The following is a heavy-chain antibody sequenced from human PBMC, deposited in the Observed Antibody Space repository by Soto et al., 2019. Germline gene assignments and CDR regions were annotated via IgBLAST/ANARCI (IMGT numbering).Heavy chain of an antibody. J-gene: IGHJ3*02. CDR3: ARDQGRGYDFWSGYYSAFDI. D-gene: IGHD3-3*01. CDR1: GYTFASYY. CDR2: IDPSSGRT. Sequence: QVQLVQSGAEVKKPGASLKVSCKASGYTFASYYMHWVRQAPGQGLEWMGMIDPSSGRTSYARQLQGRVTMTRDTSTSTVYVELSSLRSEDTAIFYCARDQGRGYDFWSGYYSAFDIWGQGTMVTVSS. V-gene: IGHV1-46*04.